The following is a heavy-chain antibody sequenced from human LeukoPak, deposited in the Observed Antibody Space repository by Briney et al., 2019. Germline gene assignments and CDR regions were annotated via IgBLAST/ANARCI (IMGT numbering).Heavy chain of an antibody. CDR2: IYSSGNT. CDR3: ARDLARYYFDF. Sequence: PSETLSLTCTVSGVSISSYYWSWIRQSAGKGLEWMGRIYSSGNTKYNPSLKSRVTMSVDTSKNQFFLKLSSVTAADTAVYYCARDLARYYFDFWGQGTLVTVSS. J-gene: IGHJ4*02. V-gene: IGHV4-4*07. D-gene: IGHD1-14*01. CDR1: GVSISSYY.